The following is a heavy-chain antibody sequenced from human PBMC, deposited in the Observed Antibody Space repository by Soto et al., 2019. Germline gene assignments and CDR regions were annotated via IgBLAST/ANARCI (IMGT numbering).Heavy chain of an antibody. CDR2: IIPNFGTA. J-gene: IGHJ4*02. V-gene: IGHV1-69*06. CDR3: AREGQQLAFDY. D-gene: IGHD6-13*01. Sequence: SVKVSCTASGYTFTGYYMRWVRQAPGQGLEWMGWIIPNFGTANYAQKFQGRVTITADKSTSTAYMELSSLRSEDTAVYYCAREGQQLAFDYWGQGTLVTVSS. CDR1: GYTFTGYY.